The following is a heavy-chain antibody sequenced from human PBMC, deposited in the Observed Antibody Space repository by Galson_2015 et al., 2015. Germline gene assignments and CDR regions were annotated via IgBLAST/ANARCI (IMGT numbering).Heavy chain of an antibody. Sequence: QSGAEVKKPGESLKISCQGSGYSFTSYWNAWVRQMPGKGLEWMGIIYPGDSDIRYSPSFQGQVTISADNSIGTAYLQWSSLKASDTAMYYCARRTVGKYYYDYWGQGTLVTVSS. CDR1: GYSFTSYW. CDR3: ARRTVGKYYYDY. D-gene: IGHD3/OR15-3a*01. CDR2: IYPGDSDI. V-gene: IGHV5-51*01. J-gene: IGHJ4*02.